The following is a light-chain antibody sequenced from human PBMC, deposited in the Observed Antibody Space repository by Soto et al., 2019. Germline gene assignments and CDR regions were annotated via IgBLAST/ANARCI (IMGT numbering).Light chain of an antibody. CDR1: QTIIRY. V-gene: IGKV1-39*01. CDR2: AAS. J-gene: IGKJ3*01. CDR3: QQSYSTLFT. Sequence: DIQMTQSPSSLSASVGDRVTITCRASQTIIRYLNWYQQKPGRAPHLLIYAASTLQSGVPSRFSGSGTGTEFTLTISRLQPEDFATYYCQQSYSTLFTFGPGTKVEIK.